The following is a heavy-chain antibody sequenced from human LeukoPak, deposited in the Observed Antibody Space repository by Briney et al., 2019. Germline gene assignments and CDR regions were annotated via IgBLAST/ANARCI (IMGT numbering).Heavy chain of an antibody. CDR3: ARDPGAITMVRGAGYYYYGMDV. CDR1: GFTFSEYSDYY. CDR2: ISTAGTYR. Sequence: GGSLRLSCAASGFTFSEYSDYYMSWIRQAPGKGLEWVSYISTAGTYRIYADSVKGRFTISRDNAKNLLYLQMNSLRAEDTAVYYCARDPGAITMVRGAGYYYYGMDVWGKGTTVTVSS. V-gene: IGHV3-11*06. J-gene: IGHJ6*04. D-gene: IGHD3-10*01.